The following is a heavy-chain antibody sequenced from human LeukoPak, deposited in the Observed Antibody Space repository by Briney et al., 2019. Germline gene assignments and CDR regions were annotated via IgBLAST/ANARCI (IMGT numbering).Heavy chain of an antibody. CDR1: GGSISSYY. CDR3: ARDPIFGVALDY. D-gene: IGHD3-3*01. CDR2: IYTSGST. J-gene: IGHJ4*02. Sequence: PSETLSLTCTVSGGSISSYYWSWIRQPPGKGLEWIGRIYTSGSTNYNPSLKSRVTISVDQSKNQFSLKLSSVTAADTAVYYCARDPIFGVALDYWGQGTLVTVSS. V-gene: IGHV4-4*07.